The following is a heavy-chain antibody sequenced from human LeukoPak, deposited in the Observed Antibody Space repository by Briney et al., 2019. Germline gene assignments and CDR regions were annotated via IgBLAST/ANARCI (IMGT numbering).Heavy chain of an antibody. J-gene: IGHJ5*02. V-gene: IGHV1-69*13. CDR2: IIPIFGTA. Sequence: SVKVSCKASGGTFSSYAISWVRQAPGQGLEWMGGIIPIFGTANYAQKFQGRVTITADESTSTAYMELSSLRSEDTAVFYCARDRVPYSSSWYERRGMNWFDPWGQGTLVTVSS. CDR1: GGTFSSYA. D-gene: IGHD6-13*01. CDR3: ARDRVPYSSSWYERRGMNWFDP.